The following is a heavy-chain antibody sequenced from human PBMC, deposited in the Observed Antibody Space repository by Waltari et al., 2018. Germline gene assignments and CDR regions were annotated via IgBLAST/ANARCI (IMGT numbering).Heavy chain of an antibody. J-gene: IGHJ4*02. V-gene: IGHV1-18*01. Sequence: QVQLVQSGAEVKKPGASVKVSCRASGYTFTNVGINWVRPAPGQGLEWMGWISPYNGNADYDQKLQGRVTMTTDTSTKTAHLELRSLRSDDTAVYYCARGGGPRTVVALTFDLWGQGTLVTVSS. D-gene: IGHD3-22*01. CDR1: GYTFTNVG. CDR2: ISPYNGNA. CDR3: ARGGGPRTVVALTFDL.